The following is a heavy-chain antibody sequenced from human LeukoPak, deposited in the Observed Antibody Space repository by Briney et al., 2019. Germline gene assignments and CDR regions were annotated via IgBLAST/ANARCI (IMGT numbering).Heavy chain of an antibody. J-gene: IGHJ6*02. CDR2: ISSSGNTI. CDR3: ARGDRAQAYGMDV. D-gene: IGHD4-17*01. Sequence: GGSLRLSCAASGFTFSSYEMNWVRQAPGKGLEWVSYISSSGNTIYYADSVKGRFTISRDNAKNSLYLQMNSLRAEDTAVYYCARGDRAQAYGMDVWGQGTTVTVSS. V-gene: IGHV3-48*03. CDR1: GFTFSSYE.